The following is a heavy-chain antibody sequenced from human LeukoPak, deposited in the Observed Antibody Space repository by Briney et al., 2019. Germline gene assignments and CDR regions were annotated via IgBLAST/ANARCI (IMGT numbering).Heavy chain of an antibody. V-gene: IGHV3-30*18. CDR1: GFSFTTYG. J-gene: IGHJ4*02. D-gene: IGHD3-10*01. CDR3: AKGLRWFGNFYFNFFDH. CDR2: ISYDGGKR. Sequence: GGSLRLFCSTSGFSFTTYGMHWVRQAPGKGLEWVAFISYDGGKRYFADSVKGRFSISRDNSASALFLDMDSLRTEDTAVYFCAKGLRWFGNFYFNFFDHWGQGILVTVSS.